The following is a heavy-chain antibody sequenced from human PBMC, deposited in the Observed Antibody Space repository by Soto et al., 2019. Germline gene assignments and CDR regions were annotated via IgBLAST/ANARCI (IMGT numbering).Heavy chain of an antibody. CDR2: ISNDGSNK. Sequence: QVQLVESGGGVVQPGRSLRLSCATSGFIFSSYAMHWVRQAPGKGLEWVSIISNDGSNKHYADSVKGRFTISRDNSKNTLYLQMNSLRAEDTAVYYCARERGLIVVAGTDYWGQGALVTVSS. CDR1: GFIFSSYA. J-gene: IGHJ4*02. D-gene: IGHD6-19*01. CDR3: ARERGLIVVAGTDY. V-gene: IGHV3-30-3*01.